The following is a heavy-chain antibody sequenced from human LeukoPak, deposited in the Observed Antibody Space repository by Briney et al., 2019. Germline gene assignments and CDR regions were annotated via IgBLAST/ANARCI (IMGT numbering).Heavy chain of an antibody. CDR1: GFTFSSYW. CDR3: ARGYSGSYPIDY. J-gene: IGHJ4*02. CDR2: IKQDGSEK. Sequence: GSLRLSCVASGFTFSSYWVTWVRQAPGKGLEWVGNIKQDGSEKYYMDSVKGRFTISRDNAKNSVYLQMNSLRVEDTAVYYCARGYSGSYPIDYWGQGTLVTVSS. V-gene: IGHV3-7*01. D-gene: IGHD1-26*01.